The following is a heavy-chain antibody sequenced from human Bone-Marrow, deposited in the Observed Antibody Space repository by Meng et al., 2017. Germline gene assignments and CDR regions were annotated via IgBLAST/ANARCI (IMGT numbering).Heavy chain of an antibody. CDR3: ASLYGVVGASWFDP. Sequence: QVRLQESGPGLVKPSQTLSLTCTVFGGSISSGGYYWNWIRQHPGKGLEWIGYIYYSGSTYYNPSLKSRITISVDTSKNHFSLKLSSVTAADTAVYYCASLYGVVGASWFDPWGQGTLVTVSS. D-gene: IGHD1-26*01. J-gene: IGHJ5*02. V-gene: IGHV4-31*03. CDR2: IYYSGST. CDR1: GGSISSGGYY.